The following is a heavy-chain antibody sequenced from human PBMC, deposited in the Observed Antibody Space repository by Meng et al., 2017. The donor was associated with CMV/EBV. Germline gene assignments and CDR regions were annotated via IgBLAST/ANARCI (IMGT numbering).Heavy chain of an antibody. J-gene: IGHJ6*02. D-gene: IGHD2-2*01. CDR1: GFTFSSHS. V-gene: IGHV3-21*01. Sequence: GRSLRLSCAASGFTFSSHSMNWVRQAPGKGLEWVSSISSSSSYIYYADSVKGRFTISRDNAKNSLYLQMNSLRAEDTAVYYCARRYCSSTSCPPYYGMDVWGQGTTVTVSS. CDR2: ISSSSSYI. CDR3: ARRYCSSTSCPPYYGMDV.